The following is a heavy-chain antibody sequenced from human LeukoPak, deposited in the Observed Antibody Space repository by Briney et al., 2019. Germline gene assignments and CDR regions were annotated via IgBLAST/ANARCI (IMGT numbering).Heavy chain of an antibody. Sequence: PSETLSLTCTVSGGSISSYYWSWIRQPPGKGLEWIGYIYYSGSTNYNPSLKSRVTISVDTSKNQFSLKLSSVTAADTAVYYCAGVIFRYYYYMDVWGKGTTVTVSS. J-gene: IGHJ6*03. V-gene: IGHV4-59*01. CDR2: IYYSGST. CDR3: AGVIFRYYYYMDV. CDR1: GGSISSYY. D-gene: IGHD3/OR15-3a*01.